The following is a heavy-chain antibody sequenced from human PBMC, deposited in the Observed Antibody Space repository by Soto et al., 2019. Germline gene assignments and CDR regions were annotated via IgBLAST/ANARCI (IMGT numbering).Heavy chain of an antibody. J-gene: IGHJ4*02. CDR2: IYAGGST. Sequence: EVQLVESGGGLIQPGGSLRLSCVVSGFTVSSDYMSWVGQAPGKGLEWISVIYAGGSTYYAESVKGRCTISRDNSKNTLYLQMNSLRAVDTGVYYCAGPVASDYWGQGTRVTVSS. CDR1: GFTVSSDY. D-gene: IGHD5-12*01. CDR3: AGPVASDY. V-gene: IGHV3-53*01.